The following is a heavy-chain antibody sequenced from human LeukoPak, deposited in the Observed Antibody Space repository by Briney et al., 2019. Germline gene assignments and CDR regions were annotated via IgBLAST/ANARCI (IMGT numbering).Heavy chain of an antibody. CDR3: AKVLRSWDPLYYYYYMDV. Sequence: GGSLRLSCAASGFTFSSFGMSWVRQAPGNGLEWVAFIRYDGSNKFYADSVKGRFTISRDNSNHTLYLQMNSLRPDDTAVYYCAKVLRSWDPLYYYYYMDVWGKGITVTVSS. CDR2: IRYDGSNK. V-gene: IGHV3-30*02. CDR1: GFTFSSFG. D-gene: IGHD1-26*01. J-gene: IGHJ6*03.